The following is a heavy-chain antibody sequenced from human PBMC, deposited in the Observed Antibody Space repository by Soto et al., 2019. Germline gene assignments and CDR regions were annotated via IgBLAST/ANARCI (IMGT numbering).Heavy chain of an antibody. J-gene: IGHJ4*02. CDR2: ISGSGGST. D-gene: IGHD2-2*01. CDR1: GFTFSSYA. V-gene: IGHV3-23*01. CDR3: AKYPGGYATYFDY. Sequence: EVQLLESGGGLVQPGGSLRLSCAASGFTFSSYAMSWVRQARGKGLEWVSAISGSGGSTYYADSVKGRFTIPRDNSKNTLHPQMNSLTAEDAAVYYCAKYPGGYATYFDYWGQGTLVTVSS.